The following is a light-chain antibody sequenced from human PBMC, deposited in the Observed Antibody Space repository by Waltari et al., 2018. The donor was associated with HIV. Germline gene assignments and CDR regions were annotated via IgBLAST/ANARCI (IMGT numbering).Light chain of an antibody. J-gene: IGKJ1*01. Sequence: EVVMAQYPATLSVSPGERAILSCRASQSVSTSLAWYQQKPSQAPRLLIFGTSTRATGVSARFSGSGSGTYFSLTISSLQSEDLAVYYCQQYKNGWTFGQGTKVDIK. CDR1: QSVSTS. CDR2: GTS. V-gene: IGKV3-15*01. CDR3: QQYKNGWT.